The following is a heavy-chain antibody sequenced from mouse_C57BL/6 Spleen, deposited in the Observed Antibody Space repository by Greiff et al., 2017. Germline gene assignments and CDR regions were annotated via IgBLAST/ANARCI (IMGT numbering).Heavy chain of an antibody. CDR2: FYPGSGSI. D-gene: IGHD3-2*02. J-gene: IGHJ2*01. CDR1: GYTFTEYT. V-gene: IGHV1-62-2*01. Sequence: VKLQESGAELVKPGASVKLSCKASGYTFTEYTIHWVKQRSGQGLEWIGWFYPGSGSIKYNEKFKDKATLTADKSSSTVYMELSRLTSEDSAVYFCARHEDRGSGTRYFDYWGQGTTLTVSS. CDR3: ARHEDRGSGTRYFDY.